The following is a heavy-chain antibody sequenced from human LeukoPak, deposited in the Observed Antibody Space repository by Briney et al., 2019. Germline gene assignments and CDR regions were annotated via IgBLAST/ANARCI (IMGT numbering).Heavy chain of an antibody. CDR2: ISRSGSTK. Sequence: GGSLRLSCAASGFTFSDYNMRWIRQAPGKGLEWVSSISRSGSTKYYADSEKGRFTISRDNAKNSLFLQMNSLRAEDTAVYYCARVLRYCSGGNCYSGGLGYMDVWGKGTTVTISS. CDR3: ARVLRYCSGGNCYSGGLGYMDV. J-gene: IGHJ6*03. V-gene: IGHV3-11*01. D-gene: IGHD2-15*01. CDR1: GFTFSDYN.